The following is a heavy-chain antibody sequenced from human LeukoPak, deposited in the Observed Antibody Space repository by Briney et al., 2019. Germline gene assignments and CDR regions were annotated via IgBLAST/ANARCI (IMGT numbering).Heavy chain of an antibody. D-gene: IGHD2-15*01. J-gene: IGHJ6*03. CDR1: GGSISSHY. V-gene: IGHV4-4*07. CDR2: IYTSGST. Sequence: SETLSLTCTVSGGSISSHYWSWIRQPAGKGLEWIGRIYTSGSTNYNPSLKSRVTMSVDTSKNQFSLKLSSVTAADTAVYYCARASYTAVVAATHYYYYMDVWGKGTTVTVSS. CDR3: ARASYTAVVAATHYYYYMDV.